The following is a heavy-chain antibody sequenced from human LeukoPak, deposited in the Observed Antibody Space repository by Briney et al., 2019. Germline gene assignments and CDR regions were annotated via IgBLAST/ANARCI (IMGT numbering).Heavy chain of an antibody. J-gene: IGHJ4*02. Sequence: PSETLSLTCAVYGGSFSGHYWSWIRQPPGKGLEWIGEINHSGSTNYNPSLKSRVTISVDTSKNQFSLKLSSVTAADTAVYYCARPRYSSSSPYDYWGQGTLVTVSS. CDR2: INHSGST. D-gene: IGHD6-6*01. CDR3: ARPRYSSSSPYDY. CDR1: GGSFSGHY. V-gene: IGHV4-34*01.